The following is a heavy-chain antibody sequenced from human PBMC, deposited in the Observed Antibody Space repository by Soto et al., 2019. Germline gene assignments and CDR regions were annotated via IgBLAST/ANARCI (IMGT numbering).Heavy chain of an antibody. CDR3: ASAPGYSYGWYYFDY. D-gene: IGHD5-18*01. CDR2: IYYSGST. CDR1: GRSISSSSCY. Sequence: PSETLSLTCTVPGRSISSSSCYWGWIRPPPGTGLEWIGSIYYSGSTYYNPSLKSRVTISVDTSKNQFSLKLSSVTAADTAVYYCASAPGYSYGWYYFDYWGQGTLVTVS. V-gene: IGHV4-39*01. J-gene: IGHJ4*02.